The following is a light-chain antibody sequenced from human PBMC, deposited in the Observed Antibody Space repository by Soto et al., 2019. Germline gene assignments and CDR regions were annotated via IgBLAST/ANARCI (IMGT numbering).Light chain of an antibody. CDR1: ETITYF. V-gene: IGKV1-39*01. CDR3: QQNFSPFVT. J-gene: IGKJ4*01. Sequence: DIQMTQSTPSLSASVGDRVTITCRASETITYFLNWYQLKPGKTPKLLIYSASNLQPGVPSRFSGSGYGTDFTLTLSGLQPEDSATYYCQQNFSPFVTLGAGTKVEV. CDR2: SAS.